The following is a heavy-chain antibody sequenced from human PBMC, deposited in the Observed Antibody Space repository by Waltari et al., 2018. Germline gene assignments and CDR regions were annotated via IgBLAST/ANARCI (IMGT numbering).Heavy chain of an antibody. CDR2: IKQDGSDK. V-gene: IGHV3-7*01. J-gene: IGHJ4*02. D-gene: IGHD3-22*01. CDR1: GFTLRRSG. CDR3: ARLNWDVVKAFDY. Sequence: EVQLVESGGGLVQPGGSLRLSCAASGFTLRRSGMSWVRQAPGKGLEWVANIKQDGSDKYYVDSVKGRFTISRDNAKNSLYLQMNSLRVEDTAIYYCARLNWDVVKAFDYWGQGTLVTVSS.